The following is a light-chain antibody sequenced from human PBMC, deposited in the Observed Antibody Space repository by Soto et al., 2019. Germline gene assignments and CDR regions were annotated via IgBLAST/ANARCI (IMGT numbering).Light chain of an antibody. CDR1: SSNIGAGYD. J-gene: IGLJ2*01. Sequence: QSVLTQPPSVSGAPGQRVTISCTGSSSNIGAGYDVHWYQQFPGRRPKLLIYGNSNRPSGVPERFSGSKSGTSASLAITGLQAEDEADYYCQSYDSSLRGWVVFGGGTKLTVL. V-gene: IGLV1-40*01. CDR3: QSYDSSLRGWVV. CDR2: GNS.